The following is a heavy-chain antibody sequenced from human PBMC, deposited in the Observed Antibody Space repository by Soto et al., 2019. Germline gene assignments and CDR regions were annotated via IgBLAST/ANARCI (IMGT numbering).Heavy chain of an antibody. V-gene: IGHV3-74*01. D-gene: IGHD2-15*01. Sequence: GGSLRLSCAASGFTFSSYWMHWVRQAPGKGMVWVSRINSDGSSTSYADSVKGRFTISRDNAKNTLYLQMNSLRAEDTAVYYCVRTSLVVAAATREDYWGQGTLVTVSS. CDR3: VRTSLVVAAATREDY. CDR1: GFTFSSYW. J-gene: IGHJ4*02. CDR2: INSDGSST.